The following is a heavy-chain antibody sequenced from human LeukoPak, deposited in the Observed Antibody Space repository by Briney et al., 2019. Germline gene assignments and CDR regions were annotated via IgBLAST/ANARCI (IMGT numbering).Heavy chain of an antibody. CDR3: ARAGRRYDILTGYNTEFGWFDP. CDR1: GGSFSGYY. V-gene: IGHV4-34*01. D-gene: IGHD3-9*01. J-gene: IGHJ5*02. Sequence: SETLSLTCAVYGGSFSGYYWSWIRQPPGKGLEWIGEINNSGSTNYNPSLKSRVTISVDTSKNQFSLKLGSVTAADTAVYYCARAGRRYDILTGYNTEFGWFDPWGQGTLVTVAS. CDR2: INNSGST.